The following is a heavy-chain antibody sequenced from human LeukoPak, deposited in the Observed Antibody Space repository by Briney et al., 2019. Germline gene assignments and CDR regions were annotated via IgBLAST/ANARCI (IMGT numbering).Heavy chain of an antibody. V-gene: IGHV4-59*01. CDR1: GGSISSYY. Sequence: SETLSLTCTVSGGSISSYYWSWIRQPPGKGLEWIGYIYYSGSTNYNPSLKSRVTISVDTSKNQFSLKLGSVTAADTAVYYCARERVVPAASYYYYGMDVWGKGTTVTVSS. CDR2: IYYSGST. D-gene: IGHD2-2*01. CDR3: ARERVVPAASYYYYGMDV. J-gene: IGHJ6*04.